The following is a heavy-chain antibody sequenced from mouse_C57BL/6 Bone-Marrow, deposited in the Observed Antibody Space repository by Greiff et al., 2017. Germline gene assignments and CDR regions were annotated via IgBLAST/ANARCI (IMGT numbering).Heavy chain of an antibody. Sequence: SGAELARPGASVKLSCKASGYTFTSYGISWVKQRTGQGLEWIGEIYPRSGNTYYNEKFKGKATLTADKSSSTAYMELRSLTSEDSAVYFCARCRIRGYFDYWGQGTTLTVSS. CDR1: GYTFTSYG. CDR3: ARCRIRGYFDY. D-gene: IGHD1-1*01. J-gene: IGHJ2*01. V-gene: IGHV1-81*01. CDR2: IYPRSGNT.